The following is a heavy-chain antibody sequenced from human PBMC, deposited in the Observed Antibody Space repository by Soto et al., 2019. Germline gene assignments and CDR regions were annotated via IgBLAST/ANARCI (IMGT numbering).Heavy chain of an antibody. V-gene: IGHV1-18*01. CDR1: GYTFTSYG. CDR2: ISAYNGNT. J-gene: IGHJ6*03. Sequence: QVQLVQSGAEVKKPGASVKVSCKASGYTFTSYGISWVRQAPGQGLEWMGWISAYNGNTNYAQKLQGRVTMTTDTSTSTAYMELRSLRYDDTAVYYCARVGGEYSSSWWDYYYYYMDVWGKGTTVTVSS. CDR3: ARVGGEYSSSWWDYYYYYMDV. D-gene: IGHD6-13*01.